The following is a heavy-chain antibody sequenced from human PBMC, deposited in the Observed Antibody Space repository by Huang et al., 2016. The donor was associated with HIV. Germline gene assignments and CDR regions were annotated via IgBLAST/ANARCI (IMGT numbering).Heavy chain of an antibody. CDR2: INPKRGGT. D-gene: IGHD6-6*01. CDR3: ARDWSFGSSTSPAD. CDR1: GYTFTDSN. V-gene: IGHV1-2*02. Sequence: QVQLVQSGAEVKNPGASVRVSCKASGYTFTDSNIHWVRQAPGQGLEWVGWINPKRGGTSYAQRFQGRITMTRDTTISTVHMDLRRIQSDDTAVYFCARDWSFGSSTSPADWGQGTLVTVSS. J-gene: IGHJ4*02.